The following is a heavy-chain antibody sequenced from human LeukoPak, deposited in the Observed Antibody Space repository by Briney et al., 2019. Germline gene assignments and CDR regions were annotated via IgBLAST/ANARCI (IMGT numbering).Heavy chain of an antibody. CDR2: MNPNSGNT. CDR3: ARGRYDILTGYYTDFDY. Sequence: VASVKVSCKASGYTVTGYHMHWVRQATGQGLEWMGWMNPNSGNTGYAQKFQGRVTMTRNTSISTAYMELSSLRSEDTAVYYCARGRYDILTGYYTDFDYWGQGTLVTVSS. D-gene: IGHD3-9*01. J-gene: IGHJ4*02. V-gene: IGHV1-8*02. CDR1: GYTVTGYH.